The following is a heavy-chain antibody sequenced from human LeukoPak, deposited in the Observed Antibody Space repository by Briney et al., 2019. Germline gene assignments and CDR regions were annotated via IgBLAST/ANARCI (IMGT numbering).Heavy chain of an antibody. V-gene: IGHV3-66*01. CDR2: LYNTGTT. Sequence: QTGGSLRLSCAASTFTVSSSNMTWVRQAPGKGLELVSVLYNTGTTFYADFVKGRFTISRDNSKNTLYLQMNSLRAEDTALYYCARDASYYDSGRHVPLKYWGQGTLVTVSS. CDR3: ARDASYYDSGRHVPLKY. CDR1: TFTVSSSN. J-gene: IGHJ4*02. D-gene: IGHD3-10*01.